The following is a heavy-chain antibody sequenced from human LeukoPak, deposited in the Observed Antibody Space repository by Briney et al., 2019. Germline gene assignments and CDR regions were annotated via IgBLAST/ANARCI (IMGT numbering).Heavy chain of an antibody. J-gene: IGHJ3*02. Sequence: GGSLRLSCAASGFTFSSYSMNWVRRAPGKGLEWVSSISSSSSYIYYADSVKGRFTISRDNAKNSLYLQMNSLRAEDTAVYYCARGCGGDCQDAFDIWGQGTMVTVSS. V-gene: IGHV3-21*04. CDR3: ARGCGGDCQDAFDI. CDR1: GFTFSSYS. CDR2: ISSSSSYI. D-gene: IGHD2-21*02.